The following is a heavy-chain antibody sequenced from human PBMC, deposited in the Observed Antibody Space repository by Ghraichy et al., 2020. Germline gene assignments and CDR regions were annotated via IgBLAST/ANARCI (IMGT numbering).Heavy chain of an antibody. D-gene: IGHD2-15*01. CDR2: INHSGST. CDR1: GGSFSGYY. Sequence: SETLSLTCAVYGGSFSGYYWSWIRQPPGKGLEWIGEINHSGSTNYNPSLKSRVTISVDTSKNQFSLKLSSVTAADTAVYYCARGLGGYCSGGSCPKGYFDYWGQGTLVTVSS. J-gene: IGHJ4*02. V-gene: IGHV4-34*01. CDR3: ARGLGGYCSGGSCPKGYFDY.